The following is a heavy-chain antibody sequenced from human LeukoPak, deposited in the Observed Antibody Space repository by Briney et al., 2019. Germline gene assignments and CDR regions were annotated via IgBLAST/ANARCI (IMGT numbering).Heavy chain of an antibody. V-gene: IGHV4-59*01. CDR3: AISVAGPFGDY. J-gene: IGHJ4*02. CDR2: IYYSGST. Sequence: PSETLSLTCTVSGGSISSYYWSWIRQPPGKGLEWIGYIYYSGSTNYNPSLKSRVTISVDTSKNQFSLKLSSVTAADTAVYYCAISVAGPFGDYWGQGTLVTVSS. CDR1: GGSISSYY. D-gene: IGHD6-19*01.